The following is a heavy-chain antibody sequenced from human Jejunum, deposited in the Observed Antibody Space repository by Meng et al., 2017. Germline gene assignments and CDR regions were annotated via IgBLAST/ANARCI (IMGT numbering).Heavy chain of an antibody. CDR1: GFTFSSYS. V-gene: IGHV3-21*01. CDR3: ARDDSDWYGARDY. D-gene: IGHD6-19*01. Sequence: GESLKISCEASGFTFSSYSMNWVRQAPGKGLEWVSSISSTSNHTYYADSVKGRFTISRDNSKNSLYLQMNSLTVEDTAVYYCARDDSDWYGARDYWGQGTMVTVSS. J-gene: IGHJ4*02. CDR2: ISSTSNHT.